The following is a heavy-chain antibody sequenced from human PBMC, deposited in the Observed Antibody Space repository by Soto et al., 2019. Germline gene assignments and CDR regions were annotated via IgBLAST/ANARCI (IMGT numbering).Heavy chain of an antibody. Sequence: GGPVKGFCKASGNNFPSYAISWVRQAPRQRLEWMGWINAGNGNTKYSQKFQGRVTITRDTSASTAYMELSSLRSEDTAVYYCASFCTNGVCYTTFDYWGQGTLVTVSS. V-gene: IGHV1-3*01. J-gene: IGHJ4*02. D-gene: IGHD2-8*01. CDR1: GNNFPSYA. CDR3: ASFCTNGVCYTTFDY. CDR2: INAGNGNT.